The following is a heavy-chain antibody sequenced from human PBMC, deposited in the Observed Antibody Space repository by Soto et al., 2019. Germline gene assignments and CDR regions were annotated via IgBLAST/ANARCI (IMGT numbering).Heavy chain of an antibody. CDR3: ARIGLNYYDDINWFEP. CDR2: IYPGDSDT. CDR1: GYSFTSYL. Sequence: GESLKISCKGSGYSFTSYLIDWVRQMPGKGLEWMGIIYPGDSDTRYSPSFQGQVTISADKSISTAYLQCSSLKASDTAMYYCARIGLNYYDDINWFEPWGQGTLVTVSS. D-gene: IGHD3-22*01. V-gene: IGHV5-51*01. J-gene: IGHJ5*02.